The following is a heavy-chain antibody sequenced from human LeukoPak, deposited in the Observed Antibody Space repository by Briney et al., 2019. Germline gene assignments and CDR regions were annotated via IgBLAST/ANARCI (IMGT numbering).Heavy chain of an antibody. Sequence: ASVKVSCKASGYTFTSYGISWVRQAPGQGLERMGCISAYNGNTNYAQKLQGRVTMTTDTSTRTAYMELRSLRSDDTAVYYCARGAVGGYCSSTSCYGGEYFQHWGQGTLVTVSS. CDR2: ISAYNGNT. CDR1: GYTFTSYG. CDR3: ARGAVGGYCSSTSCYGGEYFQH. D-gene: IGHD2-2*01. J-gene: IGHJ1*01. V-gene: IGHV1-18*01.